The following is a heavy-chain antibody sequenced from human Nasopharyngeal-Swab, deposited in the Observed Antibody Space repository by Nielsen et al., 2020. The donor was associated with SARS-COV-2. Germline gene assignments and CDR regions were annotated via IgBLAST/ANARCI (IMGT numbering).Heavy chain of an antibody. CDR3: TRDGPSNYGTWDY. CDR1: GFTLRKYV. Sequence: GESLKISCTASGFTLRKYVMYWVRQAPGMGLEWVASISYDGNYKSYADSVKGRFTVSRDIFKNTVYLQVNSLRVEDTAVYYCTRDGPSNYGTWDYWGQGTLVTVSS. J-gene: IGHJ4*02. V-gene: IGHV3-30-3*01. D-gene: IGHD4/OR15-4a*01. CDR2: ISYDGNYK.